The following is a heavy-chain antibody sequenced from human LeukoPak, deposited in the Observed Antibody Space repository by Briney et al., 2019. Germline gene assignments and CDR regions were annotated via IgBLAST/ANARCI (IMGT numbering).Heavy chain of an antibody. V-gene: IGHV1-3*01. CDR1: GYTFTIYA. CDR3: ARGSGRYTFDY. J-gene: IGHJ4*02. CDR2: INAGNGNT. Sequence: GASVKVSCKASGYTFTIYAMHWGRQAPGQRLEWMGWINAGNGNTKYSQKFQGRVTITRDTSASPAYMELSSLRSEDTAVYYCARGSGRYTFDYWGQGTLVSVSS. D-gene: IGHD3-10*01.